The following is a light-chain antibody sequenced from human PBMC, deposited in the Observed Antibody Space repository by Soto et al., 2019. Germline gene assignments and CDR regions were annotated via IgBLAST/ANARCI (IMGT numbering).Light chain of an antibody. J-gene: IGLJ3*02. V-gene: IGLV1-47*02. CDR2: TND. Sequence: QAVLTQPPSASGTPGQRVTISCSGRFSNIGSNYVYWYQQLPGTAPKLLIFTNDQRTSGVPGRCSGSKSGTSASLAISGLRSEDEADYYCAVWDDSRRGWVFGGGTKLTVL. CDR3: AVWDDSRRGWV. CDR1: FSNIGSNY.